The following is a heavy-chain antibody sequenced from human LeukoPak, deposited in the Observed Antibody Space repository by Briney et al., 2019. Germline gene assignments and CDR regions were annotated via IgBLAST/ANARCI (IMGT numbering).Heavy chain of an antibody. CDR3: ANANSAYDYDYFDY. Sequence: GGSLRLSCAASGFTFSSYGMHWVRQAPGKGLEWVSVISGSGGSTYYADSVKGRFTISRDNSRNTVYLQMNSLRAEDTAVYYCANANSAYDYDYFDYWGQGTLVTVAS. CDR1: GFTFSSYG. D-gene: IGHD5-12*01. V-gene: IGHV3-23*01. CDR2: ISGSGGST. J-gene: IGHJ4*02.